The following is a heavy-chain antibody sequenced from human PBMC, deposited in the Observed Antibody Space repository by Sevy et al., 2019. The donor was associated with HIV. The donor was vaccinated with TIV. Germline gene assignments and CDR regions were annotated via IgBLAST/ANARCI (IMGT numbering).Heavy chain of an antibody. CDR3: ARVRYKYGSYYFDY. D-gene: IGHD5-18*01. CDR1: GFTFSDYY. CDR2: ISTSSTYT. Sequence: GGSLRLSCSASGFTFSDYYMSWIRQAPGKGLEWVSYISTSSTYTNHADSVKGRFTISRDNANNSLYLQMNSLRAEDTAVYFCARVRYKYGSYYFDYWGQGTLVNVSS. V-gene: IGHV3-11*06. J-gene: IGHJ4*02.